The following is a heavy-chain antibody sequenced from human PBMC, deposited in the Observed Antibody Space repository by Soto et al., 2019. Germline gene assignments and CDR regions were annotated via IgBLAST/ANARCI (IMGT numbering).Heavy chain of an antibody. CDR1: GYTFTSYA. V-gene: IGHV1-3*01. CDR3: ARMEQPNWFDP. CDR2: INAGNGNT. Sequence: ASVKVSCKASGYTFTSYAMHWVRQAPGQRLEWMGWINAGNGNTKYSQKLQGRVTMTTDTSTSTAYMELRSLRSDDTAVYYCARMEQPNWFDPWGQGTLVTVSS. D-gene: IGHD1-26*01. J-gene: IGHJ5*02.